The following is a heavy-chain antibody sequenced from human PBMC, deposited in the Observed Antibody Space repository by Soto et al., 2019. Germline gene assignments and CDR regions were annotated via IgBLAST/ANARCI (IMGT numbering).Heavy chain of an antibody. J-gene: IGHJ6*02. V-gene: IGHV1-3*01. CDR3: ARSTIFGVVDYYYYGLGV. CDR1: GYIFTSYA. CDR2: INAGSGNT. D-gene: IGHD3-3*01. Sequence: ASVKVSCKASGYIFTSYAIHWVRQAPGQRLEWMGWINAGSGNTKCSQKFQGRVTITRDTSATTAYMELSSLRSEDTAVYYCARSTIFGVVDYYYYGLGVWGQGTTVTVSS.